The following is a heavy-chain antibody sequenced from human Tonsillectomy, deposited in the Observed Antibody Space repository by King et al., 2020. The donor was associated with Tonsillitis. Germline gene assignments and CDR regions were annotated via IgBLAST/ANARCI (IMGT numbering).Heavy chain of an antibody. CDR3: AKDSSEADLWGA. Sequence: VQLVESGGDLVQPGGSLRVSCAASGFTFSSYALSWVRQAPGKGLDWVSSISGGGDSTYYADSVKGRFAITRDNSKNTVFLQMNSLRVEDTAVYYCAKDSSEADLWGAWGQGPLVTVSS. J-gene: IGHJ5*02. V-gene: IGHV3-23*04. D-gene: IGHD3-16*01. CDR2: ISGGGDST. CDR1: GFTFSSYA.